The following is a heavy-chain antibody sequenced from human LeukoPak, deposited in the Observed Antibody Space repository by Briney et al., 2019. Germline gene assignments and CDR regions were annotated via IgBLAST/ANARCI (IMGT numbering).Heavy chain of an antibody. D-gene: IGHD3-10*01. V-gene: IGHV3-30*02. CDR2: IRYDGSNK. CDR3: AKDLDVYYGSGTHVY. Sequence: SGGSLRLSCAASGFTFSSYEMNWVRQAPGKGLEWVAFIRYDGSNKYYADSVKGRFTISRDNSKNTLYLQMNSLRAEDTAVYYCAKDLDVYYGSGTHVYWGQGTLVTVSS. J-gene: IGHJ4*02. CDR1: GFTFSSYE.